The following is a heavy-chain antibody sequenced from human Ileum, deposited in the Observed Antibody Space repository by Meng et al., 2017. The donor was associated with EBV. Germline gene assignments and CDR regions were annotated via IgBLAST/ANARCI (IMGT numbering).Heavy chain of an antibody. CDR3: ARYGRCNGNSFYCFDP. D-gene: IGHD4-23*01. Sequence: QVALSQWGPGLLRPPRTLSLTRAVVGGSFNDYYWTWLRQPPGKGLEWIGEIDQSGYTKFNPSLSSRATISRDTSNNQFSLRLNSVTSADTALYYCARYGRCNGNSFYCFDPWGQGTLVTVSS. V-gene: IGHV4-34*01. CDR2: IDQSGYT. CDR1: GGSFNDYY. J-gene: IGHJ5*02.